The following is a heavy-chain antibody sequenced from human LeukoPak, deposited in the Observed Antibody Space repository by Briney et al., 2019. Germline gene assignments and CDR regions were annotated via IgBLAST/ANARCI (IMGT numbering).Heavy chain of an antibody. J-gene: IGHJ6*03. CDR1: GFTFSSYS. D-gene: IGHD6-13*01. V-gene: IGHV3-15*01. CDR2: IKSKTDGGTT. Sequence: GGSLRLSCAASGFTFSSYSMNWVRQAPGKGLEWVGRIKSKTDGGTTDYAAPVKGRFTISRDDSKNTLYLRMNSLKTEDTAVYYCTTDVNSSSWLLPLYYYYYYYVDVWGKGTTVTVSS. CDR3: TTDVNSSSWLLPLYYYYYYYVDV.